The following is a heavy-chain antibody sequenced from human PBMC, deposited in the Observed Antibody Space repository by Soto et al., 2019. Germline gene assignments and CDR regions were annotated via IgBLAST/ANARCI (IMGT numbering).Heavy chain of an antibody. CDR2: VSDNGITT. CDR1: GLTFSAYA. V-gene: IGHV3-23*01. Sequence: EVQLLESGGGLVQPGGSLRLSCAASGLTFSAYAMSWVRQAPGKGLEWVSVVSDNGITTFYADSVKGRFTISRDNSQNTLYLQMSSLRTDDTAVYYCEKDRPGGYCTTGSCPGLDSEKWFDPWGQGTLVTVSS. J-gene: IGHJ5*02. D-gene: IGHD2-8*01. CDR3: EKDRPGGYCTTGSCPGLDSEKWFDP.